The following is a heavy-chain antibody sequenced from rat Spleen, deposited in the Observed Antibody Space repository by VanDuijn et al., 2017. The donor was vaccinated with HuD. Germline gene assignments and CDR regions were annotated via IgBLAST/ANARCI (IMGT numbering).Heavy chain of an antibody. CDR3: ATRDGGYPH. Sequence: EVQLVESDGGLVQPGRSLKLSCAASGFTFSDYYMAWVRQAPTKGLEWVATISYDSSRTYYRDSVKGRFTISRDNTKNTLYLQMDSLRSEDTATYYCATRDGGYPHWGQGVLVTVSS. J-gene: IGHJ2*01. D-gene: IGHD1-11*01. CDR1: GFTFSDYY. CDR2: ISYDSSRT. V-gene: IGHV5-29*01.